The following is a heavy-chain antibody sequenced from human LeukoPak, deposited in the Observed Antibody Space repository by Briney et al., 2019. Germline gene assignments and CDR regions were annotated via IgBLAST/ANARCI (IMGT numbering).Heavy chain of an antibody. D-gene: IGHD6-13*01. CDR2: ISGSGGST. V-gene: IGHV3-23*01. J-gene: IGHJ6*02. CDR3: AKDLYSSSFYGMDV. CDR1: GFTFSSYA. Sequence: GGSLRLSCAASGFTFSSYAMSWVRQAPGKGLDWVSVISGSGGSTYYADSVKGRFTISRDKSKNTLYLQMNSLRAEDTAAYYCAKDLYSSSFYGMDVWGQGTLVTVSS.